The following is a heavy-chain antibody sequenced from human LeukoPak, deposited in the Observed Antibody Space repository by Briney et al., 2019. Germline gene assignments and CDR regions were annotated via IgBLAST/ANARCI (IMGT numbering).Heavy chain of an antibody. CDR2: IKPDGSEK. Sequence: GGSLRLSCAASGFTFSTYWMSWVRQAPGKGLEWVANIKPDGSEKYYMDSVKGRFTISRDNAKSSLYLQVNSLRAEDTAVYYCARDQWWQFIAVAITSYFDSWGQGTLVTVSS. CDR1: GFTFSTYW. D-gene: IGHD6-19*01. V-gene: IGHV3-7*01. CDR3: ARDQWWQFIAVAITSYFDS. J-gene: IGHJ4*02.